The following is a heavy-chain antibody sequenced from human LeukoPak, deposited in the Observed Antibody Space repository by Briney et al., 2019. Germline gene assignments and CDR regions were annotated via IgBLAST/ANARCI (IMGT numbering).Heavy chain of an antibody. CDR2: MNPNSGNT. D-gene: IGHD3-10*01. Sequence: ASVKVSCKASGYTFTSYDINWVRQATGQGLEWMGWMNPNSGNTGYARKFQGRVTMTRNTSISTAYMELSSLRSEDTAVYYCARGEEILWFGEYPFYFDYWGQGTLVTVSS. V-gene: IGHV1-8*01. CDR1: GYTFTSYD. CDR3: ARGEEILWFGEYPFYFDY. J-gene: IGHJ4*02.